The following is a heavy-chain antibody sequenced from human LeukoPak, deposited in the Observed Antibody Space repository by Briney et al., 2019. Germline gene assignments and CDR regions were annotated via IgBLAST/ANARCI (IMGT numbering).Heavy chain of an antibody. J-gene: IGHJ4*02. CDR3: ASADDYSRFGFDY. V-gene: IGHV1-18*01. D-gene: IGHD4-11*01. Sequence: AASVKVSCTASGYTFTSYGISWVRQAPGQGLEWMGWISAYNGNTNYAQKLQGRVTMTTDTSTSTAYMELRSLRSEDTAVYYCASADDYSRFGFDYWGQGTLVTVSS. CDR1: GYTFTSYG. CDR2: ISAYNGNT.